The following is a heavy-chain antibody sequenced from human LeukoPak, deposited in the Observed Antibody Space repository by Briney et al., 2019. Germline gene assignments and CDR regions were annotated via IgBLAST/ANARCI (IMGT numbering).Heavy chain of an antibody. D-gene: IGHD3-10*01. CDR2: INPGGGST. CDR1: GYTFTSYY. Sequence: ASVKVSCKASGYTFTSYYMHWVRQAPGQGLEWMGIINPGGGSTSYAQKFQGRVTMTRDTSTSTVYMELSSLRSEDTAVYYCARAYGSGSYTLLFFDYWGQGTLVTVSS. CDR3: ARAYGSGSYTLLFFDY. J-gene: IGHJ4*02. V-gene: IGHV1-46*01.